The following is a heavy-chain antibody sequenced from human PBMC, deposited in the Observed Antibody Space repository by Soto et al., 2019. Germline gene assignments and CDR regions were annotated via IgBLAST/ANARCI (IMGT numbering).Heavy chain of an antibody. CDR2: INPSGGST. Sequence: QVQLVQSGAEVKKPGASVKVSCKASGYTFTSYYMHWVRQAPGQGLEWMGIINPSGGSTSYAQKFQGRVTMTSGQATSTVYMELSSLRSEDTALYCCATPHNYGDWVWGYWGRGTLVTV. J-gene: IGHJ4*02. D-gene: IGHD4-17*01. CDR3: ATPHNYGDWVWGY. CDR1: GYTFTSYY. V-gene: IGHV1-46*03.